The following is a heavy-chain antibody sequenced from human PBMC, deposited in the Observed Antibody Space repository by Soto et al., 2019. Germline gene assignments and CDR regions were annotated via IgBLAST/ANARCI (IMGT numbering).Heavy chain of an antibody. V-gene: IGHV4-4*02. Sequence: QVQLQESGPGLVKPSGTLSLTCAVSGGSISSSNWWRWVRQPPGKGLEWIGEIYHSGSTNYNQSLKRRVTISVDKSKNQFSLKLRSVTAADTAVYYCARGPTYSGCYPYFDYWGQGTLVTVSS. D-gene: IGHD1-26*01. CDR3: ARGPTYSGCYPYFDY. CDR2: IYHSGST. J-gene: IGHJ4*02. CDR1: GGSISSSNW.